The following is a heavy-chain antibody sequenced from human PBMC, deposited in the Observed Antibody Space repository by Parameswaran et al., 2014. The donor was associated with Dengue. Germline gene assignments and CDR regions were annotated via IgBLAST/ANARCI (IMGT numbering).Heavy chain of an antibody. CDR3: ARGPDSSGYYYKYYYGMDV. J-gene: IGHJ6*02. Sequence: RWIRQPPGKGLEWIGEINHSGSTNYNPSLKSRVTISVDTSKNQFSLKLSSVTAADTAVYYCARGPDSSGYYYKYYYGMDVWGQGTTVTVSS. CDR2: INHSGST. V-gene: IGHV4-34*01. D-gene: IGHD3-22*01.